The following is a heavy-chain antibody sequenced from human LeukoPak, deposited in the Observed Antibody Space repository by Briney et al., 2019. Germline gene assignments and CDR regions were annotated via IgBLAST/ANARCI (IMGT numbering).Heavy chain of an antibody. Sequence: SETLSLTCTVSGGSISSGGYYWSWIRQHPGKGLEWIGYIYYSGSTYYNPSLKSRVTISVDTSKNQFSLKLSSVTAADTAVYYCASGTYDFWSGYLPYYYYGMDVWGQGTTVTVSS. V-gene: IGHV4-31*03. D-gene: IGHD3-3*01. CDR1: GGSISSGGYY. J-gene: IGHJ6*02. CDR3: ASGTYDFWSGYLPYYYYGMDV. CDR2: IYYSGST.